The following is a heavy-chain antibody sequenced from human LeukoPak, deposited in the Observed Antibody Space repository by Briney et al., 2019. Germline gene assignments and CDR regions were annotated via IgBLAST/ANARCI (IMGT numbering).Heavy chain of an antibody. CDR2: ISGSGGST. D-gene: IGHD3-3*01. CDR1: GFTFSSYA. CDR3: AKDLVTIFGVVNRGGYFDY. J-gene: IGHJ4*02. V-gene: IGHV3-23*01. Sequence: GGSLRLSCAASGFTFSSYAMSWVRQAPGKGLEWVSAISGSGGSTYYADSVKGRFTISRDNSKNTLYLQMNSLRAEDTAVYYCAKDLVTIFGVVNRGGYFDYWGQGTLVTVSS.